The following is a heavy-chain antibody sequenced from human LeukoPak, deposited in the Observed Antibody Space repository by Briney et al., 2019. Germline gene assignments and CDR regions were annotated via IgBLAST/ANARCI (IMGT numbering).Heavy chain of an antibody. J-gene: IGHJ4*02. V-gene: IGHV4-39*01. CDR2: IYYSGST. CDR3: ARQPGEGFGDYYFDY. Sequence: SETLSLTCTVSGGSISSSSYYWGWIRQPPGKGLEWIGSIYYSGSTYYNPSLKSRVTISVDTSKNQFSLKLSSVTAADTAVYYCARQPGEGFGDYYFDYWGQGTLVTVSS. D-gene: IGHD3-10*01. CDR1: GGSISSSSYY.